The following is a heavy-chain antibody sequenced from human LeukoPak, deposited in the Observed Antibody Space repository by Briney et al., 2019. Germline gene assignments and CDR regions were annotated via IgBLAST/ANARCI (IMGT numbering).Heavy chain of an antibody. V-gene: IGHV5-51*01. CDR2: IYPGDSDT. CDR1: GYSFINYW. J-gene: IGHJ3*02. Sequence: GESLKISCKGSGYSFINYWIGWVRQMPGKGLEWMGIIYPGDSDTRCSPSLQGQVIISADKSISTAYLQWSSLKASDTAMYYCARSQSITIFGVVTKGDAFDIWGQGTMVTVSS. D-gene: IGHD3-3*01. CDR3: ARSQSITIFGVVTKGDAFDI.